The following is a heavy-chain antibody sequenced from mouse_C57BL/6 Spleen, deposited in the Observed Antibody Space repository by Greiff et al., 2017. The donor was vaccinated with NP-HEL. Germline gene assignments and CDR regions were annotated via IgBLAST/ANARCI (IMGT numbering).Heavy chain of an antibody. D-gene: IGHD1-1*01. Sequence: EVKLVESGGGLVKPGGSLKLSCAASGFTFSDYGMHWVRQAPEKGLEWVSYISSGNSAIFSADTVKGRFTISRDNAKNTLCLQMTSLRSEDTAMDYCARWGYGSQYYFDYWGQGTTLTVSS. CDR3: ARWGYGSQYYFDY. J-gene: IGHJ2*01. CDR2: ISSGNSAI. CDR1: GFTFSDYG. V-gene: IGHV5-17*01.